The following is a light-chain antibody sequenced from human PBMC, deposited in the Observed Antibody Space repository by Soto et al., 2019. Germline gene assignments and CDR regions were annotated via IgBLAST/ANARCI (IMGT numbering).Light chain of an antibody. CDR1: QSVPRSY. J-gene: IGKJ5*01. V-gene: IGKV3-20*01. Sequence: EIVLTQSPGTLSLSPGERATLSCRASQSVPRSYLAWYQQKPGQAPRLLIHGASSRVTGIPDRFSGSGSGTDFTLTITRLEPDDFATYYCQQYNSYPTFGQGTRPEI. CDR2: GAS. CDR3: QQYNSYPT.